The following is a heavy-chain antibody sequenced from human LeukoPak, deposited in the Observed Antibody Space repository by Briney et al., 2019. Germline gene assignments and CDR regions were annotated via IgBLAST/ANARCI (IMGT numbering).Heavy chain of an antibody. J-gene: IGHJ4*02. CDR2: ISGGGVTT. CDR1: GFTFNNYG. D-gene: IGHD3-10*01. Sequence: GGSLRLSCAASGFTFNNYGMSWVRQAPGKGLEWVSAISGGGVTTYYADSVKGRFTISRDNSKNTLSLQMNSLRAEDTAVYFCTKLLGKFRFGELIHRLPNAFDYWGQGTLVTVSS. CDR3: TKLLGKFRFGELIHRLPNAFDY. V-gene: IGHV3-23*01.